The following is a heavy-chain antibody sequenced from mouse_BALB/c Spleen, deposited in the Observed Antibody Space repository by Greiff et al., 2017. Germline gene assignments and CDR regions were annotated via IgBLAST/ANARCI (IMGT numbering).Heavy chain of an antibody. D-gene: IGHD2-4*01. V-gene: IGHV5-12-1*01. J-gene: IGHJ2*01. CDR3: ARQEDYPYFDY. CDR2: ISSGGGST. CDR1: GFAFSSYD. Sequence: EVMLVESGGGLVKPGGSLKLSCAASGFAFSSYDMSWVRQTPEKRLEWVAYISSGGGSTYYPDTVKGRFTISRDNAKNTLYLQMSSLKSEDTAMYYCARQEDYPYFDYWGQGTTLTVSS.